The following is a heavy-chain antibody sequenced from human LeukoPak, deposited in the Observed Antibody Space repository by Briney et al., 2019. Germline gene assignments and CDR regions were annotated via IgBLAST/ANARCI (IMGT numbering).Heavy chain of an antibody. CDR3: ARDMAAVAGTGGWFDP. Sequence: SETLSLTCTVSGGSISSYYWSWIRQPPGKGLEWIGYIYYSGSTNYNPSLKSRVTISVDTSKNQFSLKLSSVTAADTAVYYCARDMAAVAGTGGWFDPWGQGTLVTVSS. V-gene: IGHV4-59*01. CDR1: GGSISSYY. J-gene: IGHJ5*02. CDR2: IYYSGST. D-gene: IGHD6-19*01.